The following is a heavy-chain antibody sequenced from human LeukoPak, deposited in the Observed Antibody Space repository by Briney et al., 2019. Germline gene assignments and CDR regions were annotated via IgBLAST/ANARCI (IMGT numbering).Heavy chain of an antibody. CDR3: ARDSDTVTREYYFHY. CDR2: IIPIFGIA. CDR1: GGTFNIYD. Sequence: SVKVSYKASGGTFNIYDISWVRQARGQGREWMGRIIPIFGIANYAQKFQGRVTITADKSTSTAYIELSSLRSEDTAVYYCARDSDTVTREYYFHYWGQGTLLTVSS. V-gene: IGHV1-69*04. J-gene: IGHJ4*02. D-gene: IGHD4-11*01.